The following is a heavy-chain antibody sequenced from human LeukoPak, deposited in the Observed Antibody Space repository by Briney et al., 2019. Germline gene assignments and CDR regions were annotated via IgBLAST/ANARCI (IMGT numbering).Heavy chain of an antibody. CDR2: IKTDGSEE. V-gene: IGHV3-7*01. Sequence: GGSXRLSCAXXXXXXXXXXXXWVRQXPGKGLEWVANIKTDGSEERYVDSVKGRFTISRDNAKNSLYLQMNSLRAEDTAVYYCTRDEVWGQGTLVTVSS. J-gene: IGHJ4*02. CDR3: TRDEV. CDR1: XXXXXXXX.